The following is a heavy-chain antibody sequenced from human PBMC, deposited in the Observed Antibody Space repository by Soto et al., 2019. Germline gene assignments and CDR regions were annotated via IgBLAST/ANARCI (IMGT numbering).Heavy chain of an antibody. CDR3: ARDMGYSYRTGYGLDV. V-gene: IGHV3-30-3*01. Sequence: GGSLRLSCEASGFNFGGYAMHWVRQTPGKGLEWVAVISFDGSNNFYAESVKGRITISRDNSKNTLFLQMNSLRPEDTAVYYCARDMGYSYRTGYGLDVWGQGTTVTVSS. CDR2: ISFDGSNN. J-gene: IGHJ6*02. D-gene: IGHD5-18*01. CDR1: GFNFGGYA.